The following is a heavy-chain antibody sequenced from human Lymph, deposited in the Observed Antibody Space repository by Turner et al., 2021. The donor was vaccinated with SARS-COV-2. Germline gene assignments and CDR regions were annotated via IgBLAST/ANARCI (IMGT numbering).Heavy chain of an antibody. V-gene: IGHV5-51*01. CDR3: ARREWGGSLGHIDY. J-gene: IGHJ4*02. CDR1: GYTFTCYW. CDR2: IYPGDSDT. D-gene: IGHD3-3*01. Sequence: ELHLVQSAAAVKKPGETLTISGTRSGYTFTCYWIGWVRQMPGRGLEWMGNIYPGDSDTRYSPSFQGQVTIAADKSISTAYLQWSSLKASDTAMYYCARREWGGSLGHIDYWGQGTLVTVSS.